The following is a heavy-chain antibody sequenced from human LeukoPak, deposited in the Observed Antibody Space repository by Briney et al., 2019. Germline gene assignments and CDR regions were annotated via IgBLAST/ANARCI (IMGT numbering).Heavy chain of an antibody. Sequence: GGSLTLSCAASGFTFTSYSMNWVRQAPGRGLEWVSYISSPDTTTYYADSVKGRFTISRDNAKNSLSLQMNSLRAEDTAVYYCAKGLLWFGELRGNYFDYWGQGTLVTVSS. CDR3: AKGLLWFGELRGNYFDY. V-gene: IGHV3-48*01. CDR1: GFTFTSYS. CDR2: ISSPDTTT. J-gene: IGHJ4*02. D-gene: IGHD3-10*01.